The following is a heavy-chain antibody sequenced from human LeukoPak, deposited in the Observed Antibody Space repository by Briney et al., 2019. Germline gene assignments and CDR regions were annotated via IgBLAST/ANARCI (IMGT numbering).Heavy chain of an antibody. D-gene: IGHD2-8*02. CDR2: ISPTGSST. Sequence: GASVKVSCKASGFTXTNYYMHWVRQAPGQGLEWMGLISPTGSSTNHAQKFRGRVTMTRDTSTTTVYMELSSLRSEDTAVYYCAREESGGYFDYWGQGTLVTVSS. CDR1: GFTXTNYY. J-gene: IGHJ4*02. CDR3: AREESGGYFDY. V-gene: IGHV1-46*01.